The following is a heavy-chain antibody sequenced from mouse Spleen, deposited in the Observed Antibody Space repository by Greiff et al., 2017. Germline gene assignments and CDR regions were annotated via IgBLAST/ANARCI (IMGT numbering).Heavy chain of an antibody. Sequence: EVKLVESGGGLVQPGGSLKLSCATSGFTFSDYYMYWVRQTPEKRLEWVAYISNGGGSTYYPDTVKGRFTISRDNAKNTLYLQMSRLKSEDTAMYYCARPSLGYYAMDYWGQGTSVTVSS. CDR3: ARPSLGYYAMDY. CDR2: ISNGGGST. D-gene: IGHD4-1*01. CDR1: GFTFSDYY. V-gene: IGHV5-12*02. J-gene: IGHJ4*01.